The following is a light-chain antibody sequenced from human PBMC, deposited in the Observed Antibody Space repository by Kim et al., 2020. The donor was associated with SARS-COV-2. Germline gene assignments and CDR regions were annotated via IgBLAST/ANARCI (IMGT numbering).Light chain of an antibody. CDR1: QSIKTW. J-gene: IGKJ1*01. CDR2: DAS. V-gene: IGKV1-5*01. CDR3: EQYASYPWT. Sequence: AAVGDRDTINCRASQSIKTWLAWYQQKPGKAPKRLIYDASTLESGVPSRFSGSGSGTEFARTISSLQADDSATYYCEQYASYPWTFGQGTKVDIK.